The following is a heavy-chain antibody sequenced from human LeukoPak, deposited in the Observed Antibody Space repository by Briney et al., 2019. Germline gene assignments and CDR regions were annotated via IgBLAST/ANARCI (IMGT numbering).Heavy chain of an antibody. CDR1: GGPFSGYY. D-gene: IGHD3-9*01. Sequence: SETLSLTCAVYGGPFSGYYWSWIRQPPGKGLEWIGEINHSGSTNYNPSLKSRVTISVDTSKNQFSLKLSSVTAADTAVYYCARDNYDILTGYYTPHTFPDPWGQGTLVTVSS. CDR2: INHSGST. V-gene: IGHV4-34*01. CDR3: ARDNYDILTGYYTPHTFPDP. J-gene: IGHJ5*02.